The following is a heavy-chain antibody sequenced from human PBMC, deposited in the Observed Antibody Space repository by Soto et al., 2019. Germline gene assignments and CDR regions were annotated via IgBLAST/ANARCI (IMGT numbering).Heavy chain of an antibody. Sequence: SLTCAVYGGSFSGYYWSWIRQPPGKGLEWIGEINHSGSTNYNPSLKSRVTISVDTSKNQFSLKLSSVTAADTAVYYCARGLDWNDDYWGQGTLVTVSS. D-gene: IGHD1-1*01. CDR1: GGSFSGYY. J-gene: IGHJ4*02. V-gene: IGHV4-34*01. CDR2: INHSGST. CDR3: ARGLDWNDDY.